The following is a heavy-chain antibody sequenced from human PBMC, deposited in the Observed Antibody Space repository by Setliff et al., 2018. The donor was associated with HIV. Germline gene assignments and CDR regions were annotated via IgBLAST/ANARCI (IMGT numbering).Heavy chain of an antibody. CDR2: VDPEDGET. J-gene: IGHJ4*02. CDR3: ATDLHCSGGSCFDY. Sequence: ASVKVSCKASGYTFTGYYMHWVRQAPGKGLGWMGRVDPEDGETIYAEKFQGRVTITADTSTDTAYMELSSLRSEDTAVYYCATDLHCSGGSCFDYWGQGTLVTVSS. V-gene: IGHV1-69-2*01. D-gene: IGHD2-15*01. CDR1: GYTFTGYY.